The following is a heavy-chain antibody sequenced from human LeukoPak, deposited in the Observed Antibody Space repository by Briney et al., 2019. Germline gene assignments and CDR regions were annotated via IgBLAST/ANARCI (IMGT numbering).Heavy chain of an antibody. CDR3: ARGWNGYYYDY. CDR1: GFTVSSNY. Sequence: PGGSLRLSCAASGFTVSSNYMNWVRQAPGKGLEWVSVIYSGGSTYYADSVKGRFTISRDNSKNTLYLQMNSLRAEDTAVYYCARGWNGYYYDYWGQGTLVTVSS. CDR2: IYSGGST. D-gene: IGHD3-22*01. V-gene: IGHV3-53*01. J-gene: IGHJ4*02.